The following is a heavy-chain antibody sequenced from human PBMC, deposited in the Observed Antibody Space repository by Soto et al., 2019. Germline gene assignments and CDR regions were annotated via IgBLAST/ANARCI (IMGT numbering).Heavy chain of an antibody. V-gene: IGHV4-59*07. J-gene: IGHJ6*02. D-gene: IGHD6-13*01. CDR2: IYYRGST. CDR3: ARQQLLPFYYALDV. Sequence: QAQLQESGPGLVKPSDTLSLTCTVSGGSISGYYWSWIRQPPGKGLEYIGYIYYRGSTNYNPSLKSRVTMSVDTSRNQFSLKVNSVTAADTAVYYCARQQLLPFYYALDVWGQGTTVTVSS. CDR1: GGSISGYY.